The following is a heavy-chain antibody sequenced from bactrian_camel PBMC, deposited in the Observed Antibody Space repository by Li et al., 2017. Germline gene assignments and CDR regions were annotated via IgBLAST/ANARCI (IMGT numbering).Heavy chain of an antibody. CDR1: GFTFDDSG. J-gene: IGHJ4*01. CDR2: ISSDGST. Sequence: HVQLVESGGGSVQAGGSLRLSCTASGFTFDDSGMGWYRQAPGNECDLVSSISSDGSTYYADSVKGRFTISKDNAKSILYQQMNSLKPEDTAMYYCAAAYAVYNCLSVPIIRNWGQGTQVTVS. D-gene: IGHD1*01. CDR3: AAAYAVYNCLSVPIIRN. V-gene: IGHV3S63*01.